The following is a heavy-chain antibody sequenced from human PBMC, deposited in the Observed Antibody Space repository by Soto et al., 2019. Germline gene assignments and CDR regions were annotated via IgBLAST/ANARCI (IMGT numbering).Heavy chain of an antibody. D-gene: IGHD6-13*01. CDR3: ARAAAGTQRAYFDY. CDR2: IWYDGSNK. CDR1: GFTFSSYG. J-gene: IGHJ4*02. Sequence: GGSLRLSCAASGFTFSSYGMHWVRQAPGKGLEWVAVIWYDGSNKYYADSVKGRFTISRDNSKNTLYLQMNSLRAEDTAVYYCARAAAGTQRAYFDYWGQGTLVTVSS. V-gene: IGHV3-33*01.